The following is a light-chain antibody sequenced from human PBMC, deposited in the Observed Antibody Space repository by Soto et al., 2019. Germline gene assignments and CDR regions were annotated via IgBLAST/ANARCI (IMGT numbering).Light chain of an antibody. CDR1: SSDVGGYNF. V-gene: IGLV2-8*01. J-gene: IGLJ2*01. Sequence: QSALTQPPSASGSPGQSVTISCTGTSSDVGGYNFVSWYQQHPGKAPKLMIYEVSEPPSGVPDRFSGSKSGNTASLTVSGLQAEDEADYYCSSYAGSNIVVFGGGTKLTVL. CDR3: SSYAGSNIVV. CDR2: EVS.